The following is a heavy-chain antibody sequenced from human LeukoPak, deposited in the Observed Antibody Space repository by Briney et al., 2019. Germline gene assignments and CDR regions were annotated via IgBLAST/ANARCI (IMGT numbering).Heavy chain of an antibody. CDR3: ARDYRGSLEYYFDY. CDR1: GDSISSSSYY. J-gene: IGHJ4*02. V-gene: IGHV4-39*07. CDR2: IYYAGST. Sequence: PSETLSLTCNVSGDSISSSSYYWSWIRVPPGKGLEWIGSIYYAGSTYYNPSLKSRVTLSVDTSTNHFSLKLSSVTAADTAVYYCARDYRGSLEYYFDYWGQGTLVTVSS. D-gene: IGHD1-26*01.